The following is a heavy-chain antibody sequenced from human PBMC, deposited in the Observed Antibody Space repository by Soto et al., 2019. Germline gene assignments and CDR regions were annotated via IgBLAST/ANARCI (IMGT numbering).Heavy chain of an antibody. CDR2: ITWGGGST. CDR1: GFNFDDYT. V-gene: IGHV3-43*01. Sequence: EVQLVESGGVVVQPGGSLRLSCAASGFNFDDYTMHWVRQAPGKGLEWVSLITWGGGSTYYADSVKGRFTISRDNSKNSLYLQRSSLRTEDTALYYCAKDGSHYYGSGAYPLYGLDVWGQGTTVTVSS. D-gene: IGHD3-10*01. CDR3: AKDGSHYYGSGAYPLYGLDV. J-gene: IGHJ6*02.